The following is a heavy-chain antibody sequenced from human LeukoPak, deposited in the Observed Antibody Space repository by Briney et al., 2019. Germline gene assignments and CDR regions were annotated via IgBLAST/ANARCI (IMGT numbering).Heavy chain of an antibody. CDR2: IKQDGSEK. V-gene: IGHV3-7*03. Sequence: GGSLRLSCAASGFTFSSYWMTWVRQTPGRGLEWVANIKQDGSEKYYVDSVKGPFTISRDNSRSTLYLQMNCLRAEDTAVYYCAKDRPNYYGSDGLYYRRSGDYWGQGILVTVSS. CDR3: AKDRPNYYGSDGLYYRRSGDY. D-gene: IGHD3-22*01. J-gene: IGHJ4*02. CDR1: GFTFSSYW.